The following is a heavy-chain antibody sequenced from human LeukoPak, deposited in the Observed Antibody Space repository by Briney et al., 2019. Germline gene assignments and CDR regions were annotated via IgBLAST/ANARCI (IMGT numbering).Heavy chain of an antibody. D-gene: IGHD6-6*01. Sequence: GGSLRLSCAASGFTFSSYSMNWVRQAPGKGLEWVSSISSSSSYIHYADSVKGRFTISRDNAKNSLYLQMNSLRAEDTAVYYCAREIAALDAFDIWGQGTMVTVSS. V-gene: IGHV3-21*01. J-gene: IGHJ3*02. CDR1: GFTFSSYS. CDR3: AREIAALDAFDI. CDR2: ISSSSSYI.